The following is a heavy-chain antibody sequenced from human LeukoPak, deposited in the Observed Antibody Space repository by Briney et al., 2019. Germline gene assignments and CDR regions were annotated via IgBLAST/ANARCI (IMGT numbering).Heavy chain of an antibody. CDR1: GFPFSAYS. D-gene: IGHD3-22*01. Sequence: GGSLRLSCAASGFPFSAYSMNWVRQAPGKGLEWVSSISGSSSYMFYADSVKGRFTISRDNAKNSLYLQMNRLRAEDTAVYDSSGYSYYFDYWGQGTLVTVSS. V-gene: IGHV3-21*01. CDR2: ISGSSSYM. J-gene: IGHJ4*02. CDR3: SGYSYYFDY.